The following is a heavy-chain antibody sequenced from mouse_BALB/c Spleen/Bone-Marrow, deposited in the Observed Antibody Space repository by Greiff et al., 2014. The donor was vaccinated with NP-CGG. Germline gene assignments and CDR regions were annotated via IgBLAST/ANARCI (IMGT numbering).Heavy chain of an antibody. CDR2: LWADGST. Sequence: VKLEESGPGLVAPSQSLSITCTVSGFSLTTYGVHWVRQPPGKGLEWLGVLWADGSTNYNSALMSRLSISKDNSESQVFLKMNSLQTDDTAMYYCARITTATEAMDYWGQGTSVTVSS. D-gene: IGHD1-2*01. V-gene: IGHV2-9*02. J-gene: IGHJ4*01. CDR1: GFSLTTYG. CDR3: ARITTATEAMDY.